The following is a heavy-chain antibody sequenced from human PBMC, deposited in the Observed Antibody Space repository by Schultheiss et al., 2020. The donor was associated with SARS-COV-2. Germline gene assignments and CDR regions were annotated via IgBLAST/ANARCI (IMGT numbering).Heavy chain of an antibody. J-gene: IGHJ2*01. CDR1: GGSVSSGSYY. CDR3: ARDSYCSGGSCFDWFFDL. Sequence: SQTLSLTCTVSGGSVSSGSYYWSWIRQPPGKGLEWIGYIYYSGSTNYNPSLKSRVTISVDTSKNQFSLKLSSVTAADTAVYYCARDSYCSGGSCFDWFFDLWGRGTLVTVSS. D-gene: IGHD2-15*01. V-gene: IGHV4-61*01. CDR2: IYYSGST.